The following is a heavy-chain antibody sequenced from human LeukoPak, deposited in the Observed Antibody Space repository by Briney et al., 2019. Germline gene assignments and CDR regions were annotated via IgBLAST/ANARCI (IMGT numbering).Heavy chain of an antibody. CDR1: GFTFSDYY. CDR2: ISSSGSTI. Sequence: GRSLRLSCAASGFTFSDYYMSWIRQAPGKGLEWVSYISSSGSTIYYADSVKGRFTISRDNAKNSLYLQMNSLRAEDTAVYYCARDYRDSSSWYYAFDIWGQGTMVTVSS. D-gene: IGHD6-13*01. CDR3: ARDYRDSSSWYYAFDI. V-gene: IGHV3-11*01. J-gene: IGHJ3*02.